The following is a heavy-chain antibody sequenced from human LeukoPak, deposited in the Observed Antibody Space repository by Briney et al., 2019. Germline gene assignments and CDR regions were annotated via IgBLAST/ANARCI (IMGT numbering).Heavy chain of an antibody. CDR1: GGSISSSSYY. V-gene: IGHV4-39*07. CDR3: ARGARIAAASYYFDY. Sequence: PSETLSLTRTVSGGSISSSSYYWGWIRQPPGKGLEWIGSIYYSGTTYYNPSLKSRVTVSGDTSKNQFSLKLSSVTAADTAVYYCARGARIAAASYYFDYWGQGTLVTVSS. D-gene: IGHD6-13*01. CDR2: IYYSGTT. J-gene: IGHJ4*02.